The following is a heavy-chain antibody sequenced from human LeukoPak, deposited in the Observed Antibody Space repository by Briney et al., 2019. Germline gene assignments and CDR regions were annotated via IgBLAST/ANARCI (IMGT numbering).Heavy chain of an antibody. CDR2: ISPSSTSM. D-gene: IGHD3-16*01. J-gene: IGHJ4*02. CDR3: ARDQDYAFDY. V-gene: IGHV3-48*02. CDR1: GFPFSIYS. Sequence: GGSLRLSCEASGFPFSIYSMNWVLQAPGKGLEWISYISPSSTSMYYADSVKGRFTISRDNAKNSLYLQMNSLRDEDTAMYYCARDQDYAFDYWGLGTLVTVSS.